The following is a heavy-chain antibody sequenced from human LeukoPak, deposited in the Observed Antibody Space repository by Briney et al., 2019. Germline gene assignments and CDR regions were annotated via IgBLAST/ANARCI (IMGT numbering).Heavy chain of an antibody. J-gene: IGHJ6*02. V-gene: IGHV3-21*01. Sequence: GGSLRHSCAASGFTFSSYSMNWVRQAPGKGLEWVSSISSSSSYIYYADSVKGRFTISRDNAENSLYLQMNSLRAEDTAVYYCARDLIIAAAGFDYYGMDVWGQGTTVTVSS. CDR2: ISSSSSYI. CDR3: ARDLIIAAAGFDYYGMDV. D-gene: IGHD6-13*01. CDR1: GFTFSSYS.